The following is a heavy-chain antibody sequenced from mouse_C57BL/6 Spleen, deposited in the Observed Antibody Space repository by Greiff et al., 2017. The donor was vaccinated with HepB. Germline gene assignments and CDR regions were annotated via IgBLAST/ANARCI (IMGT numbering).Heavy chain of an antibody. V-gene: IGHV5-17*01. CDR1: GFTFSDYG. CDR3: ARAPYYSNSWFAY. J-gene: IGHJ3*01. Sequence: EVQVVESGGGLVKPGGSLKLSCAASGFTFSDYGMHWVRQAPEKGLEWVAYISSGSSTIYYADKVKGRFTISRDNAKNTLFLQMTSLRSEDTAMYYCARAPYYSNSWFAYWGQGTLVTVSA. CDR2: ISSGSSTI. D-gene: IGHD2-5*01.